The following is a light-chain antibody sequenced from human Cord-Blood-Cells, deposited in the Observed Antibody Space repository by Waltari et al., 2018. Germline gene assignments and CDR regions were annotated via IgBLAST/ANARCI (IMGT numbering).Light chain of an antibody. V-gene: IGKV1-39*01. CDR1: QSISSY. CDR3: QQSYTXLT. J-gene: IGKJ4*01. Sequence: DIQMTQPPSYLSASVGXRVTITCRASQSISSYLNCYQQKPGKAPKLLIYAASSLQSGGPSRFSGSGSGTDFTLTISSLQPEDFATYYCQQSYTXLTFGXGTKVEIK. CDR2: AAS.